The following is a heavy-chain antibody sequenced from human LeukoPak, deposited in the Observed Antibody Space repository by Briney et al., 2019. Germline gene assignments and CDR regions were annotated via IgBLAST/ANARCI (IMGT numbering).Heavy chain of an antibody. J-gene: IGHJ4*02. V-gene: IGHV3-23*01. CDR3: AKGPERRGFCSGSACYSDC. Sequence: GGALRLSCAASGLTFSGYVMSWARQAPGKGLEWVAAISANGGRTYYTESVKGHFTISRDNSKNTLYLQMNSLRADDTAVYYCAKGPERRGFCSGSACYSDCWGQGTLVTVSS. CDR2: ISANGGRT. CDR1: GLTFSGYV. D-gene: IGHD2-8*02.